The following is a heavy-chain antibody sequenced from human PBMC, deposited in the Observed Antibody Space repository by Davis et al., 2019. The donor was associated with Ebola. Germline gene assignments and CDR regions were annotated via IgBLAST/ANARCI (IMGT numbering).Heavy chain of an antibody. J-gene: IGHJ4*02. Sequence: GESLKISCAASGFTFSSYAMHWVRQAPGKGLEWVAVISYDGSNKYYADSVKGRFTISRDNSKNTLYLQMNSLTPEDTAVYYCAREGGSRDYDSSGYFDYWGQGTLVTVSS. V-gene: IGHV3-30-3*01. CDR2: ISYDGSNK. CDR3: AREGGSRDYDSSGYFDY. D-gene: IGHD3-22*01. CDR1: GFTFSSYA.